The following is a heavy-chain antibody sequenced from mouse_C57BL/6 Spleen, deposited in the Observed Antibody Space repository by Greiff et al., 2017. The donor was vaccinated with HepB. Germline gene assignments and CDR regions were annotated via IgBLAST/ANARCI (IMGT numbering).Heavy chain of an antibody. CDR2: INYDGSST. Sequence: EVMLVESEGGLVQPGSSMKLSCTASGFTFSDYYMAWVRQVPEKGLEWVANINYDGSSTYYLDSLKSRFIISRDNAKNILYLQMSSLKSEDTATYYCARHYDYVFDYWGQGTTLTVSS. D-gene: IGHD2-4*01. CDR3: ARHYDYVFDY. CDR1: GFTFSDYY. J-gene: IGHJ2*01. V-gene: IGHV5-16*01.